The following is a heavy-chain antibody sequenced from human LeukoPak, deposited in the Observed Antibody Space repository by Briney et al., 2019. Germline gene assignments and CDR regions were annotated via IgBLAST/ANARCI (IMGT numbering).Heavy chain of an antibody. D-gene: IGHD5-12*01. CDR2: IIPIFGTA. CDR1: GGTFSSYA. V-gene: IGHV1-69*13. CDR3: ARDAYSGYALVY. Sequence: GASVKVSCKASGGTFSSYAISWVRQAPGQGLEWMGGIIPIFGTANYAQKFQGRVTITADESTSTAYMELSSLRSEDTAVYYCARDAYSGYALVYWGQGTLVTVSS. J-gene: IGHJ4*02.